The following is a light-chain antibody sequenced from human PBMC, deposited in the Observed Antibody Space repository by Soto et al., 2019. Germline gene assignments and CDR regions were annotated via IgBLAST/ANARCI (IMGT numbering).Light chain of an antibody. CDR2: KAS. CDR3: QHYNSYSEA. Sequence: DIXXXQXXSXLXGSVGDRVTITCRASQTISSWLAWYQQKPGKAPKLLIYKASTLKSGVPSRFSGSGSGTEFTLTISSLQPDDFATYYCQHYNSYSEAFGQGTKVDIK. V-gene: IGKV1-5*03. J-gene: IGKJ1*01. CDR1: QTISSW.